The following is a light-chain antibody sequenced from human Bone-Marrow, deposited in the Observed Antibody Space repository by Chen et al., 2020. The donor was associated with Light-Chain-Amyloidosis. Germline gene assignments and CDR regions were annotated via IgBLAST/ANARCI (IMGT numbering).Light chain of an antibody. Sequence: QSALTQPASVSGSPGQSITISCTGTSSDVGGDNHVSWYQQHPDKAPKLMIYDITNRPSWVPVRFSGSKSDNTASLTISGLQTEDEADYFCSSYTITNTLVFGSGTRVPVL. CDR3: SSYTITNTLV. J-gene: IGLJ1*01. V-gene: IGLV2-14*01. CDR2: DIT. CDR1: SSDVGGDNH.